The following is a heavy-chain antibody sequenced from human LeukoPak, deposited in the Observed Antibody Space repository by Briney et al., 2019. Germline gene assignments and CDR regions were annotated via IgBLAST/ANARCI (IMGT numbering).Heavy chain of an antibody. Sequence: PGRSLRLSGAASGFTFSSYGMHWVRQAPGKGLEWVAVISYDGSNKYSAHSVKGRFTISRDNSKDTLYLQLHRLTAEDTAVYFCASLVDCSSTSCKSGWRSSSGYLFGEYFRHWERGTVVSVSS. V-gene: IGHV3-30*03. CDR3: ASLVDCSSTSCKSGWRSSSGYLFGEYFRH. CDR2: ISYDGSNK. D-gene: IGHD2-2*01. J-gene: IGHJ1*01. CDR1: GFTFSSYG.